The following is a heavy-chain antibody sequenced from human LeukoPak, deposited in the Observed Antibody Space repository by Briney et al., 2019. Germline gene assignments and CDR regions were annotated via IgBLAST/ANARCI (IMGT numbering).Heavy chain of an antibody. J-gene: IGHJ4*02. D-gene: IGHD6-13*01. Sequence: GRSLRLSCAASGFTFDDYAMHGVRQAPGKGLEWVSGISWNSGSIGYADSVKGRFTISRDNAKNSLYLQMNSLRAEDTALYYCAKSMSIAAAPFDYWGQGTLVTVSS. CDR2: ISWNSGSI. V-gene: IGHV3-9*01. CDR3: AKSMSIAAAPFDY. CDR1: GFTFDDYA.